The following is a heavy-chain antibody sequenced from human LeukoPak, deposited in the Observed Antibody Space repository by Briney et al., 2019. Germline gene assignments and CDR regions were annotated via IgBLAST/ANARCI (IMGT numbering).Heavy chain of an antibody. CDR3: ARLYGDYDNWFDP. CDR2: INHSGST. CDR1: GGSISTSNYY. J-gene: IGHJ5*02. Sequence: SETLSLTCTVSGGSISTSNYYWSWIRQPPGKGLEWIGEINHSGSTNYNPSLKSRVTISVDTSKNQFSLKLSSVTAADTAVYYCARLYGDYDNWFDPWGQGTLVTVSS. V-gene: IGHV4-39*07. D-gene: IGHD4-17*01.